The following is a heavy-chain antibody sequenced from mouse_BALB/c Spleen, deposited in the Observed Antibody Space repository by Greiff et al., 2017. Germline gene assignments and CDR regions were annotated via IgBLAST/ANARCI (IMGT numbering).Heavy chain of an antibody. J-gene: IGHJ4*01. CDR3: AKQGHITTVEGPFYAMDY. D-gene: IGHD1-1*01. CDR2: IWGDGST. V-gene: IGHV2-3*01. CDR1: GFSLTSYG. Sequence: VQLKQSGPGLVAPSQSLSITCTVSGFSLTSYGVSWVRQPPGKGLEWLGVIWGDGSTNYHSALISRLSISKDNSKSQVFLKLNSLQTDDTATYYCAKQGHITTVEGPFYAMDYWGQGTSVTVSS.